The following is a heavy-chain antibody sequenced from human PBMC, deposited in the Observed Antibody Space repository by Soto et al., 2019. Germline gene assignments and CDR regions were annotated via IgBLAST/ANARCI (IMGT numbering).Heavy chain of an antibody. Sequence: PWGALIVSCAASGFTFSIYAMSWVGQAPGNGLEWVSAISGSGGSTYYADSVKGRFTISRDNSKNTLYLQMNSLRAEDTAVYYCAKDYHLQTYYYGPGPMDVWGHGTPVTVSS. J-gene: IGHJ6*01. D-gene: IGHD3-10*01. CDR2: ISGSGGST. CDR3: AKDYHLQTYYYGPGPMDV. CDR1: GFTFSIYA. V-gene: IGHV3-23*01.